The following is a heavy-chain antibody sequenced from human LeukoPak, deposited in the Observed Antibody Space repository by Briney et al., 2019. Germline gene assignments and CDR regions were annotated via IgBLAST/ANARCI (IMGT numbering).Heavy chain of an antibody. CDR3: AELGITMIGGV. Sequence: PGGSLRLSCAASGFTFKSYAMNWVRQASGKGLEWVSSINSSSGYIYYADSVKGRFTISRDNAKNSLYLQMNSLRAEDTAVYYCAELGITMIGGVWGKGTTVTISS. CDR2: INSSSGYI. J-gene: IGHJ6*04. CDR1: GFTFKSYA. D-gene: IGHD3-10*02. V-gene: IGHV3-21*01.